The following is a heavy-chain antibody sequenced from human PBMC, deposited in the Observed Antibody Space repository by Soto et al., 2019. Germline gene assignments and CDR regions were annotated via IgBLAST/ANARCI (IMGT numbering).Heavy chain of an antibody. J-gene: IGHJ4*02. CDR1: GYTLTELS. CDR2: FDPEDGET. V-gene: IGHV1-24*01. D-gene: IGHD5-12*01. CDR3: ATDLGYSGYDSGY. Sequence: ASVTVSCKFSGYTLTELSMHWVRPAPGKGREWMGGFDPEDGETIYAQKCQGRVTMTEDTSTDTAYMELSSLRSEDTAVYYCATDLGYSGYDSGYWGQGTLVTVSS.